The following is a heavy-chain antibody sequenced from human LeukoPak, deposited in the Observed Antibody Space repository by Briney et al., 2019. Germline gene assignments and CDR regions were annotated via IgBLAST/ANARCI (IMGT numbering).Heavy chain of an antibody. CDR1: GYTFTAYY. J-gene: IGHJ4*02. D-gene: IGHD2-15*01. CDR2: INPNSGGT. Sequence: ASVKVSCKASGYTFTAYYMHWMRQAPGQGLEWMGCINPNSGGTNYAQDFQGRVTLTRDTSISTAYMELSRLRSDDTAVYYCARVPNRYCSGGHCSAKPFGVPPDYWGQGTLVTVSS. CDR3: ARVPNRYCSGGHCSAKPFGVPPDY. V-gene: IGHV1-2*02.